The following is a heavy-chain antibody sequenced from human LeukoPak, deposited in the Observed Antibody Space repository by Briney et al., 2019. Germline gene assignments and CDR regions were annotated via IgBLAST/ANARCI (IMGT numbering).Heavy chain of an antibody. V-gene: IGHV3-7*01. J-gene: IGHJ4*02. CDR1: GFTFSSYW. CDR2: IKQDGSEK. CDR3: AREGITAAADY. Sequence: GGSLRLSCAASGFTFSSYWMSWVRQAPGKGLEWVANIKQDGSEKYYVDSVKGRFAISRDNAKNSLYLQVNSLRAEDTAVYYCAREGITAAADYWGQGTLVTVSS. D-gene: IGHD6-13*01.